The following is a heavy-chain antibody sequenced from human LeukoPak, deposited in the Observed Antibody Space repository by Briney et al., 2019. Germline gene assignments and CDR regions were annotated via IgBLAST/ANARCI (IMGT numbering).Heavy chain of an antibody. J-gene: IGHJ4*02. CDR3: ASTVTTSLVGY. CDR1: GFTFSSYG. D-gene: IGHD4-17*01. Sequence: GGSLRLSCAASGFTFSSYGMHWVRQALGKGLEWVAVISYDGSNKYYADSVKGRFTISRDNSKNTLYLQMNSLRAEDTAMYYCASTVTTSLVGYWGQGTLVTVSS. CDR2: ISYDGSNK. V-gene: IGHV3-30*03.